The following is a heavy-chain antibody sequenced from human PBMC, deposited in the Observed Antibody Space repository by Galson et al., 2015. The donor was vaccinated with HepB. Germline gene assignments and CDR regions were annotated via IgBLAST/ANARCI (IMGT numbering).Heavy chain of an antibody. CDR1: GFTFSSYS. D-gene: IGHD6-19*01. CDR3: AREGGAVAGIRAHDAFDI. V-gene: IGHV3-21*01. J-gene: IGHJ3*02. Sequence: LRLSCAASGFTFSSYSMNWVRQAPGKGLEWVSSISSSSSYIYYADSVKGRFTISRDNAKNSLYLQMNSLRAEDTAVYYCAREGGAVAGIRAHDAFDIWGQGTMVTVSS. CDR2: ISSSSSYI.